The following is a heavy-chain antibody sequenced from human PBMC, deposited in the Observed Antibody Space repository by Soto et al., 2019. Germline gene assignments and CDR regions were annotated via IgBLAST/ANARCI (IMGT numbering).Heavy chain of an antibody. CDR2: IYGSGSA. J-gene: IGHJ3*01. CDR1: GGAISVYT. V-gene: IGHV4-59*01. D-gene: IGHD2-21*02. Sequence: PSETLSLTCTVSGGAISVYTWNWIRQAPGKGPEWLGYIYGSGSANYDPSLKSRLTISVDTSKNQFSLNLSSVTAADTAIYYCARGQTVRAFEFWGQGTKVTVSS. CDR3: ARGQTVRAFEF.